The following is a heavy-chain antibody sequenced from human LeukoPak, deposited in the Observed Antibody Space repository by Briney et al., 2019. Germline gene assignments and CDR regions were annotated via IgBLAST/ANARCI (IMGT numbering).Heavy chain of an antibody. CDR2: ISGSGGST. V-gene: IGHV3-23*01. Sequence: GGSLRLSCVVSGFTFSSSWMSWVRQAPGKGLEWVSAISGSGGSTYYADSVKGRFTISRDNSKNTLYLQMNSLRAEDTAVYYCAKEAVAGTYSLHYFDYWGQGTLVTVSS. CDR1: GFTFSSSW. J-gene: IGHJ4*02. D-gene: IGHD6-19*01. CDR3: AKEAVAGTYSLHYFDY.